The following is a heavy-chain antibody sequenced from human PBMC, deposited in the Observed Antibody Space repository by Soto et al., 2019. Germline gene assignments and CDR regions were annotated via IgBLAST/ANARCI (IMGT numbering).Heavy chain of an antibody. D-gene: IGHD3-16*02. CDR2: INHSGST. V-gene: IGHV4-34*01. CDR3: ARVPRASRDYVWGSYRRQRGYFDY. J-gene: IGHJ4*02. Sequence: KPSETLSLTCAVYGGSFSGYYWSWIRQPPGKGLEWIGEINHSGSTNYNPSLKSRVTISVDTSKNQFSLKLSSVTAADTAVYYCARVPRASRDYVWGSYRRQRGYFDYWGQGTLVTVSS. CDR1: GGSFSGYY.